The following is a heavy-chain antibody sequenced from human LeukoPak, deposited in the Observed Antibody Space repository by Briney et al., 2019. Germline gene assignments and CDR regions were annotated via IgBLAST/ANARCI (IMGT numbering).Heavy chain of an antibody. V-gene: IGHV3-23*01. J-gene: IGHJ4*01. CDR3: ARSGSEDFDY. CDR1: GFTFSSYA. Sequence: GGSLRLSCAASGFTFSSYAMNWVRQAPGKGLEWVSGTSGSGGSTFYADSVKGRFTISRDNSKNTLYLQMNSLRAGDTAVYYCARSGSEDFDYWGXGTLVTVSS. D-gene: IGHD3-10*01. CDR2: TSGSGGST.